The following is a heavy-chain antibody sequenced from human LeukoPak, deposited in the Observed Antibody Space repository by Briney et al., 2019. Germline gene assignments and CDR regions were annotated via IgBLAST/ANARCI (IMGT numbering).Heavy chain of an antibody. CDR2: VYYSGST. V-gene: IGHV4-59*01. CDR1: GGSMNNYY. Sequence: PSETLSLTCTLSGGSMNNYYWNWIRQPPGKGLEWIGYVYYSGSTNYNPSLKSRITISVDTSKNQFSLKLSSVTAADTAVYYCARGSSGEFWSGYYSSYYYYYMDVWGKGTTVTVSS. CDR3: ARGSSGEFWSGYYSSYYYYYMDV. J-gene: IGHJ6*03. D-gene: IGHD3-3*01.